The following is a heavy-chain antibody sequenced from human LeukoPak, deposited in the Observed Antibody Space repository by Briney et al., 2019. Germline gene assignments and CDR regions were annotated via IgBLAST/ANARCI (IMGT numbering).Heavy chain of an antibody. Sequence: GESLRLSCAASGFTFCSYAMSWLRQAPGPGLEWVSDISGSGGSTYYADSVKGGFTISRDNSKNTLYLQMNSLRAEDTAVYYCARVPWYYYVSGRNMGGDFDYWGQGTLVTVSS. CDR3: ARVPWYYYVSGRNMGGDFDY. CDR2: ISGSGGST. D-gene: IGHD3-10*01. J-gene: IGHJ4*02. V-gene: IGHV3-23*01. CDR1: GFTFCSYA.